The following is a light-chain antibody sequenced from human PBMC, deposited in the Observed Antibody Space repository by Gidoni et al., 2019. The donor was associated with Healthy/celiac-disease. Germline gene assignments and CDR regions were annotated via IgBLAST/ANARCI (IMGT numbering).Light chain of an antibody. CDR2: SAS. CDR1: QSIRSY. J-gene: IGKJ1*01. Sequence: LQMTQSPPSLSASVGDRVTITCRASQSIRSYLNWYQQKPGKAPKLLIYSASSLQSGVPSRFSGSGSGTDFTLTISSLQPEDFATYYFQQSYSTPWTFGQGTKVEIK. CDR3: QQSYSTPWT. V-gene: IGKV1-39*01.